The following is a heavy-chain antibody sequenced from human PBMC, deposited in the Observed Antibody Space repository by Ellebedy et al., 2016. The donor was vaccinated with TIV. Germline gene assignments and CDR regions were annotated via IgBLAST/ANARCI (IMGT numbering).Heavy chain of an antibody. V-gene: IGHV1-18*01. D-gene: IGHD3-22*01. CDR2: VSAYSGNT. CDR1: GYSFIDYG. Sequence: AALVKVSCKSSGYSFIDYGITWVRQAPGQGLDWMGWVSAYSGNTNYAENLQGRVTMTTDTSTDTAYMELRSLRSDDTAVYFCARYSGPDYYDSSGYYAPGSYWGQGTLVTVSS. CDR3: ARYSGPDYYDSSGYYAPGSY. J-gene: IGHJ4*02.